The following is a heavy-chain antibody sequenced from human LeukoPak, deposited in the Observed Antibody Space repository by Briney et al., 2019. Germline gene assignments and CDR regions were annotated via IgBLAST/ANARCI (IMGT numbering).Heavy chain of an antibody. J-gene: IGHJ4*02. V-gene: IGHV1-2*02. D-gene: IGHD4-11*01. CDR1: GYTFTGYY. Sequence: ASVKVSCKASGYTFTGYYIHWVRQAPGQGLEWMGWINPNSGGTNYAQKFQGRVTMTRDTSISTAYMELSRLRSDDTAVYYCARDTGVWYDYLYWGQGTLVTVSS. CDR3: ARDTGVWYDYLY. CDR2: INPNSGGT.